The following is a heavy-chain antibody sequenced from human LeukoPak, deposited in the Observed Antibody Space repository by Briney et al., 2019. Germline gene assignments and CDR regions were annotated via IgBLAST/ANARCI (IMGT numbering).Heavy chain of an antibody. CDR1: GYSISSGYY. J-gene: IGHJ6*03. CDR2: IYHSGST. CDR3: ARRYYDILTGAPRSLTYMDV. Sequence: SETLSLTCTVSGYSISSGYYWGWIRPPPGKGLEWIGIIYHSGSTYYNPSLKSRVTISVDTSKNQFSLKLSSVTAADTAVYYCARRYYDILTGAPRSLTYMDVWGKGTTVTISS. V-gene: IGHV4-38-2*02. D-gene: IGHD3-9*01.